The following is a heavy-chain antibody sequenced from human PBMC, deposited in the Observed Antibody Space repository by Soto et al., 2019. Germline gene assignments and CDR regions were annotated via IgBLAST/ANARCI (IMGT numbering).Heavy chain of an antibody. J-gene: IGHJ6*01. CDR3: ARSQLVLRPNYYAMDV. V-gene: IGHV4-59*08. D-gene: IGHD3-3*01. Sequence: QVQLQESGPGLVKPSETLSLTCSDSGGSISSSYWNWIRQPPGKGLEWIGYIYYSGSTHYNPSLTSLVTISXDTXKXQFSLKLNSVTAADTAVYYCARSQLVLRPNYYAMDVWGQGTTVTVSS. CDR2: IYYSGST. CDR1: GGSISSSY.